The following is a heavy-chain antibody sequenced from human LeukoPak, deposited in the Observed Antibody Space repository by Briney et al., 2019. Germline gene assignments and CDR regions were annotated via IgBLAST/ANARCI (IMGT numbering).Heavy chain of an antibody. D-gene: IGHD3-16*01. CDR2: ITSSGFTP. J-gene: IGHJ4*02. V-gene: IGHV3-23*01. Sequence: GGSLRLSCAASGFTFSNYAMTWVRQAPGKGLEWVSSITSSGFTPYYADSVKGRFTISRDNSKNTVFLQMNNLRAEDTALYYCAKNRSVSGNYVNWGQGTLVTVSS. CDR3: AKNRSVSGNYVN. CDR1: GFTFSNYA.